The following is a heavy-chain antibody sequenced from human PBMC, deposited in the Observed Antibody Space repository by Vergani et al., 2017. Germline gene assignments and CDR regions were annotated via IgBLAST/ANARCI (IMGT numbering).Heavy chain of an antibody. CDR1: GYTFTSYG. Sequence: QVQLVQSGAEVKKPGASVKVSCKASGYTFTSYGISWVRQASGQGLEWMGWISAYNGNTNYAQKLQGRVTMTTDTSTSTAYMELRSLRSDDTAVYYCARVRVDGSWIQLWTIDFDYWGQGTLVTVSS. V-gene: IGHV1-18*01. D-gene: IGHD5-18*01. CDR2: ISAYNGNT. CDR3: ARVRVDGSWIQLWTIDFDY. J-gene: IGHJ4*02.